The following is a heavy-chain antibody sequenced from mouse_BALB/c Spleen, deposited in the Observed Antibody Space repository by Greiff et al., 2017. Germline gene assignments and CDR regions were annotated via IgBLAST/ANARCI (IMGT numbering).Heavy chain of an antibody. V-gene: IGHV1-80*01. Sequence: QVQLQQSGAELVRPGSSVKISCKASGYAFSSYWMNWVKQRPGQGLEWIGQIYPGDGDTNYNGKFKGKATLTADKSSSTAYMQLSSLTSEDSAVYFCARSRGSIYAMDYWGQGTSVTVSS. J-gene: IGHJ4*01. CDR2: IYPGDGDT. CDR3: ARSRGSIYAMDY. CDR1: GYAFSSYW.